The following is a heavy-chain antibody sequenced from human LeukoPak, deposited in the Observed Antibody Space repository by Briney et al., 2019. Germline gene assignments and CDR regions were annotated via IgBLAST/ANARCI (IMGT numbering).Heavy chain of an antibody. Sequence: ASVKVSCKASGYTFTSYDINWVRQATGQGLEWMGWMNPNSFNTGYAQEFQGRVTITRNTSISTAYMELSSLRSEDTAVYYCARPLHCSSTSCYNAFDIWGQGTMVTVSS. J-gene: IGHJ3*02. D-gene: IGHD2-2*02. CDR3: ARPLHCSSTSCYNAFDI. CDR1: GYTFTSYD. V-gene: IGHV1-8*01. CDR2: MNPNSFNT.